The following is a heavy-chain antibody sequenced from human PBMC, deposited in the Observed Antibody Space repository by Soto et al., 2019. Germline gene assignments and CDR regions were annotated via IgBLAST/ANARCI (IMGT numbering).Heavy chain of an antibody. CDR3: ARWGTTGGLDV. CDR1: GFTFRSYV. Sequence: QVQLVESGGGVVQPGTSLRLSCVGSGFTFRSYVIHWVRQARGKGLEWVALTSYDGSNKDYGDSVKGRFTISRDNSRNTVDLQMDSLRREDTALYYCARWGTTGGLDVWGQGTLVSVSS. J-gene: IGHJ1*01. CDR2: TSYDGSNK. D-gene: IGHD3-16*01. V-gene: IGHV3-33*05.